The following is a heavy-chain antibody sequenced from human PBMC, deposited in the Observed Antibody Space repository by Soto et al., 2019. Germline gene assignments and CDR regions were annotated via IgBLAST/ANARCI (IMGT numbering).Heavy chain of an antibody. D-gene: IGHD1-7*01. CDR1: GGSISSYY. CDR3: ASAFYPNYEDPTNDVFDI. V-gene: IGHV4-59*08. CDR2: IYYSGST. Sequence: SETLSLTCTVSGGSISSYYWSWIRQPPGKGLEWIGYIYYSGSTNYNPSLKSRVTISVDTSKNQFSLKLSSVTAADTAVYYCASAFYPNYEDPTNDVFDIWRQGT. J-gene: IGHJ3*02.